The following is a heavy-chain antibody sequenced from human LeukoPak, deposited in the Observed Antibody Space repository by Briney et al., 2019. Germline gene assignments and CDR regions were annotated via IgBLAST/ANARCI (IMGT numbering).Heavy chain of an antibody. J-gene: IGHJ5*02. CDR2: IYYRGST. Sequence: PSETLSLTCTVSVGSISGSSYYWGWIRQPPGKGLEWIGSIYYRGSTYYNPTLKSRVTVSVDTSKNQFSLKLSPVTAADTAVYYCALIRGYCRTWGQGTLVTVSS. D-gene: IGHD2-15*01. CDR1: VGSISGSSYY. CDR3: ALIRGYCRT. V-gene: IGHV4-39*01.